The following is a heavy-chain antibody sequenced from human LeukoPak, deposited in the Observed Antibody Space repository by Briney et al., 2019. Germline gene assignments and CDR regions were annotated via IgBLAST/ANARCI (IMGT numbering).Heavy chain of an antibody. CDR1: GGSFTTYN. Sequence: SVKVSCKASGGSFTTYNIGWVRQAPGQGLEWMGGIIPLFGTPNYAQKFQGRVTITADKSTSTAYMELSSLRSEDTAVYYCARGSEPRDSSGYYFDYWGQGTLVTVSS. CDR2: IIPLFGTP. CDR3: ARGSEPRDSSGYYFDY. D-gene: IGHD3-22*01. J-gene: IGHJ4*02. V-gene: IGHV1-69*06.